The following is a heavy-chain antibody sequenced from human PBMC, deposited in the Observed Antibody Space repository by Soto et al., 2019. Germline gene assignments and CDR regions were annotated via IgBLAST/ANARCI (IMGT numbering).Heavy chain of an antibody. CDR3: ARDTSGGEDDY. V-gene: IGHV1-18*01. J-gene: IGHJ4*02. D-gene: IGHD3-10*01. CDR2: INVYNGNT. CDR1: GYTFTSYG. Sequence: QVQLVQSGAEVKKPGASVKVSCKASGYTFTSYGISWVRQAPGQGLEWMGWINVYNGNTNHARKLQGRVTMTTDTSTSTAYLDLRSLRSDDTAVYFCARDTSGGEDDYWGQGTLVTVSS.